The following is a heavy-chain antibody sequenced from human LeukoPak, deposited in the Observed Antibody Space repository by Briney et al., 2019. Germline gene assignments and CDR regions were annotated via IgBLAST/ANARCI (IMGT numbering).Heavy chain of an antibody. CDR2: ISGDGSSK. CDR3: AKESGSYYYFDY. D-gene: IGHD1-26*01. Sequence: GGSLRLSCAASGFTFDDYAMHWVRQAPGKGLEWVSIISGDGSSKYYADSVKGRFTISRDNSKNSLYLQMNSLRTEDTALYYCAKESGSYYYFDYWGQGTLVTVSS. J-gene: IGHJ4*02. V-gene: IGHV3-43*02. CDR1: GFTFDDYA.